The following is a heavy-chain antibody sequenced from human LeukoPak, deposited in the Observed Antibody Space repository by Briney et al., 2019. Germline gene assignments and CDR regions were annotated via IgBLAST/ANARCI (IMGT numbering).Heavy chain of an antibody. J-gene: IGHJ4*02. CDR3: ARQAGAIRSGSYFDY. V-gene: IGHV5-51*01. CDR1: GYSFANYW. D-gene: IGHD1-26*01. CDR2: IYPSDSDT. Sequence: GESLKISCKGSGYSFANYWIGWVRQVPGKALEWMGIIYPSDSDTRYSPSFQGQVTMSADRSISTAYLEWGSLKASDTAIYFCARQAGAIRSGSYFDYWGQGTLVTVSS.